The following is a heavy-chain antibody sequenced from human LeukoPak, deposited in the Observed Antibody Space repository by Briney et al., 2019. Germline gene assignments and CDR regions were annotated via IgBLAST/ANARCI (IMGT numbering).Heavy chain of an antibody. CDR3: ARVMFNRAITMIVVVDDAFDI. CDR1: GFTFSSYW. CDR2: IKQDGSEK. Sequence: GGSLRLSCAASGFTFSSYWMSWVRQAPGKGLEWVANIKQDGSEKYYVDSVKGRFTISRDNAKNSLYLRMNSLRAEDTAVYYCARVMFNRAITMIVVVDDAFDIWGQGTMVTVSS. J-gene: IGHJ3*02. D-gene: IGHD3-22*01. V-gene: IGHV3-7*03.